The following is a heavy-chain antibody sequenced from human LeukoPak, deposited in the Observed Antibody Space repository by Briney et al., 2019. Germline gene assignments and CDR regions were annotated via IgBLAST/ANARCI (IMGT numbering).Heavy chain of an antibody. V-gene: IGHV4-61*02. CDR3: AREERYTNQ. Sequence: SETLSLTCTVSGGSISSGSYYWSWIRQPAGKGLEWIGRIYTSGSTNYNPSLKSRVTISVDTSKNQFSLKLSSVTGADTAVYYCAREERYTNQWGQGTLVTVSS. CDR1: GGSISSGSYY. J-gene: IGHJ4*02. CDR2: IYTSGST. D-gene: IGHD5-12*01.